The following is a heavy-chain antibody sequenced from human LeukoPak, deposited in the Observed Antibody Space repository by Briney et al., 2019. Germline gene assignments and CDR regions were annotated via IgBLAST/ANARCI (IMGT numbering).Heavy chain of an antibody. CDR3: ATKQWLAPPPDS. CDR2: INTDGTVT. D-gene: IGHD6-19*01. CDR1: GFTFDKYW. V-gene: IGHV3-74*01. Sequence: GGSLRLSCAASGFTFDKYWMLWVRQAPGKGLESVSRINTDGTVTTYADSVKGRFTVSRDNADNTMFLQMNSVRDEDTAVYYCATKQWLAPPPDSWGQGTPVTVSS. J-gene: IGHJ4*02.